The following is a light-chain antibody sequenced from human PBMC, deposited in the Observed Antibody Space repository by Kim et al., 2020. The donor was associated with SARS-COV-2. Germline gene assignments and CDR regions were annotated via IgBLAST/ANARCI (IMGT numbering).Light chain of an antibody. CDR2: GAS. CDR1: QSVSGDY. CDR3: HQYGTSPYT. Sequence: LSPGERATLSCRARQSVSGDYLAWYQQQPGQAPRLLIYGASRRATAIPDRISGSGSGTDFTLTIHRLEPEDFAVYFCHQYGTSPYTFGQGTKLEIK. V-gene: IGKV3-20*01. J-gene: IGKJ2*01.